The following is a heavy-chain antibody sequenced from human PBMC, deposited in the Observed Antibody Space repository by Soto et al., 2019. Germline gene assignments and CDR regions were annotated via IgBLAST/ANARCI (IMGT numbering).Heavy chain of an antibody. CDR1: GFTVSSNY. V-gene: IGHV3-53*01. CDR3: ARENSYPYFDY. CDR2: IYSSGST. Sequence: GGSLRLSCAASGFTVSSNYMSWVRQAPGKGLQWVSVIYSSGSTYYADSVKGRFTISRDNSKNTLYLQMNSLRVEDTAVYYCARENSYPYFDYWGQGTQVTVSS. D-gene: IGHD5-18*01. J-gene: IGHJ4*02.